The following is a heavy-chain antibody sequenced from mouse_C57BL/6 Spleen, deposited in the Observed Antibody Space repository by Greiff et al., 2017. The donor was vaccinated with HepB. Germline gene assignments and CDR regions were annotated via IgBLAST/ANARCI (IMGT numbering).Heavy chain of an antibody. J-gene: IGHJ3*01. CDR1: GYTFTDYD. D-gene: IGHD1-1*01. CDR3: TRLGRGGFAY. Sequence: VQLQQSGAELVRPGASVTLSCKASGYTFTDYDMHWVKQTPVHGLEWIGAIDPETGGTAYNQKFKGKAILTADKSSSTAYMELRSLTSEDSAVYYCTRLGRGGFAYWGQGTLVTVSA. CDR2: IDPETGGT. V-gene: IGHV1-15*01.